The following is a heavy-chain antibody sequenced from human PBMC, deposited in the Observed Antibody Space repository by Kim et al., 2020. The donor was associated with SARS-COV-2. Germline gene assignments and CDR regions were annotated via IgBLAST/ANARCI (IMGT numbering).Heavy chain of an antibody. V-gene: IGHV4-39*01. CDR1: GGSISSSSYY. D-gene: IGHD6-13*01. CDR3: ARDYSSSWYFIPIYYFDY. CDR2: IYYSGST. Sequence: SETLSLTCTVSGGSISSSSYYWGWIRQPPGKGLEWIGSIYYSGSTYYNPSLKSRVTISVDTSKNQFSLKLSSVTAADTAVYYCARDYSSSWYFIPIYYFDYWGQGTLVTVSS. J-gene: IGHJ4*02.